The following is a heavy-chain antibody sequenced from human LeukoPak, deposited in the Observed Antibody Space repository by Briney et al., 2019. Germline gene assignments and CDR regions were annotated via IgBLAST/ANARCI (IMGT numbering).Heavy chain of an antibody. D-gene: IGHD6-19*01. CDR1: GYSFTSYW. J-gene: IGHJ4*02. Sequence: GESLKISCKGPGYSFTSYWIGWVRQMPGKGLEWMGIIYPGDSDTRDSPSFQGQVTISADKSVSTAYLQWSSLKASDTAMYYCARLSGGVYSSGWGERYFDYWGQGTLVTVSS. CDR3: ARLSGGVYSSGWGERYFDY. CDR2: IYPGDSDT. V-gene: IGHV5-51*01.